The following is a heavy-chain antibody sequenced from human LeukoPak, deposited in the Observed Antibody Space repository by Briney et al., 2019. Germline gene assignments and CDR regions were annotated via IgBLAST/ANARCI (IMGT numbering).Heavy chain of an antibody. V-gene: IGHV3-73*01. Sequence: GGSLRLSCAASGFTFSASAMHWVRQTSGKWLEWVGGIRNKANNYATLYAASVKGRFTISRDDSKRTAFLQMNSLKTDDAAVYYCARHGDGDVVSGYTDFWGHGTLVTVSS. CDR3: ARHGDGDVVSGYTDF. D-gene: IGHD3-22*01. J-gene: IGHJ4*01. CDR2: IRNKANNYAT. CDR1: GFTFSASA.